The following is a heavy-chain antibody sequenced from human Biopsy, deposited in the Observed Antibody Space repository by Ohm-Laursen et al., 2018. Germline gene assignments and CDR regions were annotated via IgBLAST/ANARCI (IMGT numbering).Heavy chain of an antibody. V-gene: IGHV3-11*01. CDR3: ARFPDFWSGYYVDS. CDR1: GFTYSDYY. J-gene: IGHJ4*02. CDR2: LRSRGSNI. D-gene: IGHD3-3*01. Sequence: GSLRLSCAASGFTYSDYYMSWIRQAPGKGLEWISYLRSRGSNIYYADSVKGRFTVSRDNANNSLFLQMNSLRAEDTAIYYCARFPDFWSGYYVDSWGQGTLVTVPS.